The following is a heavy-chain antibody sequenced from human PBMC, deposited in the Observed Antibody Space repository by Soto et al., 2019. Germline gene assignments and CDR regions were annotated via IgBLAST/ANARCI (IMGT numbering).Heavy chain of an antibody. Sequence: QVQLQESGPGLVKPSETLSLTCTVSGGSVSSGSYYWSWIRQPPGKGLEWIGYIYYSGSTNYHPSLKSRVTISADTSKNQFSLKLSSVTAADTAVYYCARDLRDFWSGYPQYGMDVWGQGTTVTVSS. J-gene: IGHJ6*02. D-gene: IGHD3-3*01. CDR3: ARDLRDFWSGYPQYGMDV. CDR1: GGSVSSGSYY. V-gene: IGHV4-61*01. CDR2: IYYSGST.